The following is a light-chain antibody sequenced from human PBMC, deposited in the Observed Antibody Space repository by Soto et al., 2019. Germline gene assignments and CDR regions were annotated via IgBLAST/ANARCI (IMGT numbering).Light chain of an antibody. CDR3: QQYYSYPRT. V-gene: IGKV1-8*01. J-gene: IGKJ4*01. CDR2: AAS. Sequence: AIRMTQSPSSFSASTGDRVTITCRASQGISSYLAWYQQKPGKAPKLLIYAASTLQSGVPSRFSGSGSGTNFTLTISCLQSEEFATYYCQQYYSYPRTFGGGTKVEIK. CDR1: QGISSY.